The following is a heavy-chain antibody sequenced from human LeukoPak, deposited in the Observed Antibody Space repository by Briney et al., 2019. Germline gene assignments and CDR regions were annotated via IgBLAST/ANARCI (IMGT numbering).Heavy chain of an antibody. CDR3: ARDLYCSSTSCSAYDAFDI. V-gene: IGHV4-59*10. CDR2: IYSSGST. D-gene: IGHD2-2*01. Sequence: PAETLSLTCAAYGVTFSGYYWSWIRQPPGKGLEWIGRIYSSGSTNYNPSLKRRVTMSVDPSKNQFSLTLSSVTAADTAVYYCARDLYCSSTSCSAYDAFDIWGQGTMVTVSS. J-gene: IGHJ3*02. CDR1: GVTFSGYY.